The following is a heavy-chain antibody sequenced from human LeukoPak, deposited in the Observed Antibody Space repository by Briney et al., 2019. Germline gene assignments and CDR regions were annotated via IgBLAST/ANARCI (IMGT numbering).Heavy chain of an antibody. CDR3: AKTLRYYDSSGYYYGAFDI. V-gene: IGHV3-9*01. CDR2: ISWNSGSI. CDR1: GFTFDDYA. D-gene: IGHD3-22*01. J-gene: IGHJ3*02. Sequence: GRSLRLSCAASGFTFDDYAMHWVRHAPGKGLEWVSGISWNSGSIGYADSVKGRFTISRDNAKNSLYLQMNSLRAEDTALYYCAKTLRYYDSSGYYYGAFDIWGQGTMVTVSS.